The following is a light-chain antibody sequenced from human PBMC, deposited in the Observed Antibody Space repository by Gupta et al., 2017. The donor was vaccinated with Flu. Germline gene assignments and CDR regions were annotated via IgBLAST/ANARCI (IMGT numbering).Light chain of an antibody. J-gene: IGLJ2*01. CDR1: SGSIASNY. Sequence: QPHSVSESPGKTVTISCTRSSGSIASNYVQWYQQRPGSSPVILIYEDNQRPSGVPDRFSASIDSSSNSASLTISGLKTEDEDDYYCQAYDASNQVFGGGTKLTVL. CDR3: QAYDASNQV. V-gene: IGLV6-57*01. CDR2: EDN.